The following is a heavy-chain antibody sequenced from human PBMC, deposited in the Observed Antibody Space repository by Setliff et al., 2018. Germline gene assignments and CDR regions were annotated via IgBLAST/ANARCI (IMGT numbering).Heavy chain of an antibody. D-gene: IGHD3-22*01. V-gene: IGHV4-31*03. CDR2: IYYSGST. J-gene: IGHJ4*02. CDR3: ARGHYYDSSGYYPYYFDY. CDR1: GGSISSGGYY. Sequence: PSETLSLTCTVSGGSISSGGYYWSWIRQHPGKGLEWIGYIYYSGSTYYNPSLKSRVTISVDTSKNQFSLKLSFVTAADTAVYYCARGHYYDSSGYYPYYFDYWGQGTLGTVSS.